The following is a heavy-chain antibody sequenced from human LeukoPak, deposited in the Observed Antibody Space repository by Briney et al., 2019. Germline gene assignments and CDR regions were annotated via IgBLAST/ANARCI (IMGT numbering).Heavy chain of an antibody. V-gene: IGHV3-23*01. J-gene: IGHJ4*02. D-gene: IGHD7-27*01. CDR3: VSRAGSPWGPFDD. CDR1: GGSISSSSYY. CDR2: ISRGGVIT. Sequence: ETLSLTCTVSGGSISSSSYYWGWIRQPPGKGLEWVSSISRGGVITYYADSVKGRFTISRDNSNNTLYLHMNSLRAEDTAVYYCVSRAGSPWGPFDDWGQGTLVTVSS.